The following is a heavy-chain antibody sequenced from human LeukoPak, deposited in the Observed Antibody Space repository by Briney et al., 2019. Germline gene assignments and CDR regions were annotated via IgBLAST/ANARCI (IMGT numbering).Heavy chain of an antibody. J-gene: IGHJ4*02. CDR2: IFRNVETMQT. V-gene: IGHV3-15*01. CDR3: GAYIFGFGVDC. CDR1: GLTFTNTW. D-gene: IGHD3-3*02. Sequence: PGGSLRLSCEASGLTFTNTWLTWVRRAPGKGLEWVGRIFRNVETMQTEYAAPVKGRFTISRDDSKNTVYLQMDSLTTEDTAIYYCGAYIFGFGVDCWGQGTPVTVSS.